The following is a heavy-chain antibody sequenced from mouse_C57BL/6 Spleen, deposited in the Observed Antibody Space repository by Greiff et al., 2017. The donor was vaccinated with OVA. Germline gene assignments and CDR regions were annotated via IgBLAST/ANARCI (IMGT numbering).Heavy chain of an antibody. V-gene: IGHV1-20*01. J-gene: IGHJ2*01. CDR2: INPYNGDT. D-gene: IGHD2-4*01. CDR1: GYSFTGYF. Sequence: EVQLQQSGPELVKPGDSVKISCKASGYSFTGYFMNWVMQSHGQSLEWIGRINPYNGDTFYNQKFKGKATLTVDKASSTAHMELRSLTSEDSAVYYCARDDYDGYYFDYWGKGTTLTVSS. CDR3: ARDDYDGYYFDY.